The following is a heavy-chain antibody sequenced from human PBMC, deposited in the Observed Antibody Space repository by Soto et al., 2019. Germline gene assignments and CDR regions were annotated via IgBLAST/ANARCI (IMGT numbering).Heavy chain of an antibody. D-gene: IGHD3-16*01. J-gene: IGHJ3*02. Sequence: SQTLSLTCVISGDSVSSNSAAWNWIRQSPSRGLEWLGRTYYKSKWYNDYAVSVKSRITINPDTSKNQFSLHLNSVTPWDTAVYYCARAPGGIDAFDIWGQGTMVTVSS. CDR2: TYYKSKWYN. CDR1: GDSVSSNSAA. V-gene: IGHV6-1*01. CDR3: ARAPGGIDAFDI.